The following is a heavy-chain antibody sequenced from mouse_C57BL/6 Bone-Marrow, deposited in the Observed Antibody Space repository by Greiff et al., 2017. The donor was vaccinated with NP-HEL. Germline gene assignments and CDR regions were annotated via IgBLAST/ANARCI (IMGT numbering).Heavy chain of an antibody. D-gene: IGHD2-3*01. CDR3: ARRGWRFAY. J-gene: IGHJ3*01. CDR1: GFTFSSYG. Sequence: EVQRVESGGDLVKPGGSLKLSCAASGFTFSSYGMSWVRPTPDKRLEWVATISSGGSYTYYPDSVKGRFTISRDNAKNTLYLQMSSLKSEDTAMYYCARRGWRFAYWGQGTLVTVSA. V-gene: IGHV5-6*01. CDR2: ISSGGSYT.